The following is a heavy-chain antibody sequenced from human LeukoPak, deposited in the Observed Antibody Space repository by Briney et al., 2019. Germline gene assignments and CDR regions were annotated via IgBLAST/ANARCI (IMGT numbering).Heavy chain of an antibody. D-gene: IGHD1-26*01. CDR1: GGTFSSYG. V-gene: IGHV1-18*01. J-gene: IGHJ4*02. CDR3: ARGDPNYSGSYWGFDY. Sequence: ASVKVSCKASGGTFSSYGISWVRQAPGQGLEWMGWISAYNGNTNYAQKLQGRVTMTTETSTSTAYMELRSLRSDDTAVYYCARGDPNYSGSYWGFDYWGQGTLVTVSS. CDR2: ISAYNGNT.